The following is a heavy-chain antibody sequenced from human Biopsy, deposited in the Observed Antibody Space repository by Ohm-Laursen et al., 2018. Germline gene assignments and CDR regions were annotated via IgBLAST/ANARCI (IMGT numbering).Heavy chain of an antibody. V-gene: IGHV3-21*01. CDR1: GFPFTGFS. D-gene: IGHD1-7*01. J-gene: IGHJ2*01. CDR3: ARGGGGNSRDWYFDL. Sequence: SLRLSCSASGFPFTGFSMDWVRQAPGKGLEWVASITSGSSYIYYADSVKGRFTISRDNPKNSLYLQMNSLRADDSAVYYCARGGGGNSRDWYFDLWGRGTLVTVSS. CDR2: ITSGSSYI.